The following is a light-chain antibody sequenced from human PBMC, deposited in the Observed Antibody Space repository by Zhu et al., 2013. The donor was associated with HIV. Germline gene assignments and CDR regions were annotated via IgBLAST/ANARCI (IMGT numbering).Light chain of an antibody. V-gene: IGKV1-27*01. CDR2: GAS. J-gene: IGKJ4*01. Sequence: DIVLTQSPGTLSLSPGERATLSCRASQSVSSNFLAWFQQKPGEVPSLLIYGASDLQSGVPSRFSASGSGTDFTLTISSLQPEDVASYYCQNYNSVPLTFGGGTKVEIK. CDR1: QSVSSNF. CDR3: QNYNSVPLT.